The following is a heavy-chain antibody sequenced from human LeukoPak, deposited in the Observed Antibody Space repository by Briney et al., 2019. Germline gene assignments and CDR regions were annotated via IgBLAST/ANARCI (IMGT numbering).Heavy chain of an antibody. Sequence: KTSETPSLTCTVSGYSISSGYYWGWIRQPPGQGLEWIGSIYHSGSTYYNPSLKSRVTISVDTSKNQISLKLSSVTAADTALYYCARVWTDSGSYYDDRGAFDYWGQGTLVTVSS. CDR3: ARVWTDSGSYYDDRGAFDY. CDR1: GYSISSGYY. D-gene: IGHD1-26*01. CDR2: IYHSGST. J-gene: IGHJ4*02. V-gene: IGHV4-38-2*02.